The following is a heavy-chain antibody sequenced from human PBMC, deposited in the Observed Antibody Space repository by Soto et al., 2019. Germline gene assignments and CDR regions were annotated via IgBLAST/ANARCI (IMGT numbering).Heavy chain of an antibody. CDR2: ISGSGGST. Sequence: EVQLLESGGGLVQPGGSLRLSCAASGFTFSSYAMSWVRQAPGKGREWVSAISGSGGSTYYADSVKGRFTISRDNSKNTLYLQMNSLRAEDTAVYYCAKGREEMATTGYWYFDLWGRGTLVTVSS. V-gene: IGHV3-23*01. D-gene: IGHD1-26*01. J-gene: IGHJ2*01. CDR3: AKGREEMATTGYWYFDL. CDR1: GFTFSSYA.